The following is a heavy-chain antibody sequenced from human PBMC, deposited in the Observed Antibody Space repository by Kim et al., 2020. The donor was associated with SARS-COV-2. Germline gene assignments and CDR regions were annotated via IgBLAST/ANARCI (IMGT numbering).Heavy chain of an antibody. Sequence: GGSLRLSCAASGFTFSSYAMHWVRQAPGKGLEWVAVISYDGSNKYYVDSVKGRFTISRDNSKNTLYLQMNSLRAEDTAVYYCARPRSGSYYGYFDYWGQG. CDR2: ISYDGSNK. CDR3: ARPRSGSYYGYFDY. J-gene: IGHJ4*02. D-gene: IGHD1-26*01. CDR1: GFTFSSYA. V-gene: IGHV3-30*04.